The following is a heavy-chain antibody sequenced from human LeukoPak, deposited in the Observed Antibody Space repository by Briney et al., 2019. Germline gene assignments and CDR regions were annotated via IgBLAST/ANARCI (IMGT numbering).Heavy chain of an antibody. J-gene: IGHJ3*02. CDR1: GGSTSSSSFY. V-gene: IGHV4-61*05. CDR3: ARGVTSPLDAFDI. CDR2: LYNSGST. D-gene: IGHD1-26*01. Sequence: PETLSLTCTVSGGSTSSSSFYWGWIRQPPGKGLEWIGSLYNSGSTNYNPSLKSRLTISVDMSKNQVSLQLSSVTAADTAVYYCARGVTSPLDAFDIWGQGTTVTVSS.